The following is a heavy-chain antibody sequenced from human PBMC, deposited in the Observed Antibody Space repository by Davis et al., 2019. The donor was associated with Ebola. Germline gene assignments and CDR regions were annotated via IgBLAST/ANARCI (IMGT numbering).Heavy chain of an antibody. J-gene: IGHJ5*02. CDR2: IFSNDEK. CDR1: GFSLSNARMG. CDR3: ARIEGSDWFDP. D-gene: IGHD3-10*01. V-gene: IGHV2-26*02. Sequence: SGPTLVKPTETLTLTCTVSGFSLSNARMGVSWIRQPPGKALEWLAHIFSNDEKSYSTSLKNRLTISKDTSKSQVVLTMTNMDPVDTATYYCARIEGSDWFDPWGQGTLVTVSS.